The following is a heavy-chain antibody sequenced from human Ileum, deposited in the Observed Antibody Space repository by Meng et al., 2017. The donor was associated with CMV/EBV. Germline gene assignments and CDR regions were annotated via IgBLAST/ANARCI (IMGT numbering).Heavy chain of an antibody. J-gene: IGHJ4*02. CDR3: ARLGRITGNFDY. CDR1: GGSISSGAYY. V-gene: IGHV4-31*02. Sequence: VSGGSISSGAYYWNWIRQHPGKGLEWIGYIYNSGGTYYNPSLKSRVIISIDTSKNQFSLKLSSVTAADTAVYYCARLGRITGNFDYWGQGTLVTVSS. D-gene: IGHD1-20*01. CDR2: IYNSGGT.